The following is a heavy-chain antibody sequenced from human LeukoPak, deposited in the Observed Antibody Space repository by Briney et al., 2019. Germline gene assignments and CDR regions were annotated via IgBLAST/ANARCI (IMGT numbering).Heavy chain of an antibody. CDR2: INPNSGGT. CDR1: GYTFTGYY. J-gene: IGHJ6*03. D-gene: IGHD2-2*01. CDR3: ARVCSTSCNHEPGEYYMDV. Sequence: ASVKLSCKASGYTFTGYYMHWVRQAPGQGLEWMGWINPNSGGTNYAQKFQGRVTMTRDTSISTAYMELSRLRSDDTAVYYCARVCSTSCNHEPGEYYMDVWGKGTTVTVSS. V-gene: IGHV1-2*02.